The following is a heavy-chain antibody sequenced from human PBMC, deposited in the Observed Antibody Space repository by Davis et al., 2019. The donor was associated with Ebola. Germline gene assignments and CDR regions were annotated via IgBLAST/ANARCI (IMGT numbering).Heavy chain of an antibody. J-gene: IGHJ2*01. CDR1: GFTFDDYA. CDR2: ISWNSGSI. V-gene: IGHV3-9*01. CDR3: AKAYTDDYYDSSGYYYNWYFDL. D-gene: IGHD3-22*01. Sequence: PGGSLRLSCAASGFTFDDYAMHWVRQAPGKGLEWVSGISWNSGSIGYADSVKGRFTISRDNAKNSLYLQMNSLRAEDTALYYCAKAYTDDYYDSSGYYYNWYFDLWGRGTLVTVSS.